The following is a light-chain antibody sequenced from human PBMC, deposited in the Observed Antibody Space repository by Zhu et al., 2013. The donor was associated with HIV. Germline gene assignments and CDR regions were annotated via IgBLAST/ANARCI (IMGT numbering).Light chain of an antibody. CDR2: AAS. J-gene: IGKJ3*01. CDR3: QQSYSTPLFT. CDR1: QSISSY. V-gene: IGKV1-39*01. Sequence: DIQMTQSPSSLSASVGDRFTITCRASQSISSYLNWYQQKPGKAPKLLIYAASSLQSGVPSRFSGSGSGTEFTLTISSLQPEDFATYYCQQSYSTPLFTFGPGTKVDIK.